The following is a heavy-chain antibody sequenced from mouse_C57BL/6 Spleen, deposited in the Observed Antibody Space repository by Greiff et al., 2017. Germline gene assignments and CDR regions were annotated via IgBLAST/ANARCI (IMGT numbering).Heavy chain of an antibody. CDR3: TTGITTVVATRNYYAMDY. J-gene: IGHJ4*01. CDR1: GFNIKDDY. V-gene: IGHV14-4*01. D-gene: IGHD1-1*01. Sequence: EVQLKESGAELVRPGASVKLSCTASGFNIKDDYMHWVKQRPEQGLEWIGWIDPENGDTEYASKFQGKATITADTSSNTAYLQLSSLTSEDTAVYYCTTGITTVVATRNYYAMDYWGQGTSVTVSS. CDR2: IDPENGDT.